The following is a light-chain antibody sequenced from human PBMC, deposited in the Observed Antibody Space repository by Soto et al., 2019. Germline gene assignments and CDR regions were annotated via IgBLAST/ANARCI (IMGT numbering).Light chain of an antibody. CDR2: EVS. Sequence: QSVLTQPASVSGSPGQSITISCTGTSSDVGGYNYVSWYQQHPGKAPKPMIYEVSNRPSGVSNRFSGSKSGNTASLTISGLQAEDEADYYCSSYTSSSTVFGGGTQLTVL. CDR3: SSYTSSSTV. J-gene: IGLJ7*01. V-gene: IGLV2-14*01. CDR1: SSDVGGYNY.